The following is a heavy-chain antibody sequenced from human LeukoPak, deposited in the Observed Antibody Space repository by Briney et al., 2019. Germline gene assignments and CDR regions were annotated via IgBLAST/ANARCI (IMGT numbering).Heavy chain of an antibody. V-gene: IGHV3-21*01. CDR1: GFTFSSYG. CDR3: SKTIAVADPTDY. D-gene: IGHD6-19*01. J-gene: IGHJ4*02. CDR2: ISSSSVYI. Sequence: PGGSLRLSCAASGFTFSSYGMSWVRQAPGKGLEWVSSISSSSVYIYYADSVKGRFTISRDNSKNTLYLQMNSLRAEDTAVYYCSKTIAVADPTDYWGQGTLVTVSS.